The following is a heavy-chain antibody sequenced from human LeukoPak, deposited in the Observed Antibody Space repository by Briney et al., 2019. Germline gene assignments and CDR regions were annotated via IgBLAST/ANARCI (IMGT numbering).Heavy chain of an antibody. CDR3: AKGRRVAGFSYYFDY. V-gene: IGHV3-72*01. CDR2: SRNKASSYTT. J-gene: IGHJ4*02. D-gene: IGHD1-14*01. CDR1: GFKFSDHY. Sequence: GGSLRLSCAASGFKFSDHYIDWVRQAPGKGLEWVGRSRNKASSYTTEYAASVEGRFTISRDVSESSLYLQMNSLRTEDTAVYYCAKGRRVAGFSYYFDYWGQGTLVTVSS.